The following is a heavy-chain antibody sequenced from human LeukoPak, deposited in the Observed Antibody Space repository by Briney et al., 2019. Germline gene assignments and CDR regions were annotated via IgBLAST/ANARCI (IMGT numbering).Heavy chain of an antibody. CDR2: MNPSTGHT. CDR1: GYTLTASD. V-gene: IGHV1-8*01. D-gene: IGHD5-12*01. J-gene: IGHJ4*02. CDR3: ARGVLPRGWLQGRGFDY. Sequence: ASVKVSCKASGYTLTASDINWVRQATGQGLEWMGWMNPSTGHTGFTQKFQGRVTMTRSISLNTAYMELSSLRSEDTAVYYCARGVLPRGWLQGRGFDYWGQGTLVTVSS.